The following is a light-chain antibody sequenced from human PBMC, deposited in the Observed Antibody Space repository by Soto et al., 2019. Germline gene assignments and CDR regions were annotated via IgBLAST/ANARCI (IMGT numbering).Light chain of an antibody. J-gene: IGKJ5*01. V-gene: IGKV1-9*01. CDR2: AAS. CDR3: QQLFDSPIT. Sequence: ESVTLPCRASHVISTSLACYQVKPGKAPKLLTYAASTLESGVPSRFSATVSGTAFSLTITSLQPEDFATYYCQQLFDSPITFGQGTRLEIK. CDR1: HVISTS.